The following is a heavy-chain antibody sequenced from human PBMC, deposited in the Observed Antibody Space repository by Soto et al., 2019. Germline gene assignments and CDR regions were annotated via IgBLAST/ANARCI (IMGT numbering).Heavy chain of an antibody. V-gene: IGHV1-69*12. D-gene: IGHD3-16*01. J-gene: IGHJ6*02. CDR2: TIPMFVTT. CDR1: GGTFNSYA. Sequence: QVQLVQSGAEVKKPESSVRVSCKASGGTFNSYAFTWVRQAPGQGLEWMGGTIPMFVTTNYAEKFQGRATISADGSTNTAYMELGSLRSKDTAVSYWTSCGILYLTIADYLGIDGMQVWGQGPTVIGSS. CDR3: TSCGILYLTIADYLGIDGMQV.